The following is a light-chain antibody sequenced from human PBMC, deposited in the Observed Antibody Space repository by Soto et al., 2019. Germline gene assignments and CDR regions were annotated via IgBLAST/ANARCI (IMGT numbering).Light chain of an antibody. V-gene: IGKV3-20*01. CDR1: QSINSNY. J-gene: IGKJ4*01. Sequence: EIVLTHSPGTLSLSPCERATLSFSASQSINSNYFAWYQQKPGQAPRLLFYSASSRVSGIPDRFTASGSGTDFTLTISRLEPEDFAVYICQQYGKSPLTFGGGTKVDIK. CDR3: QQYGKSPLT. CDR2: SAS.